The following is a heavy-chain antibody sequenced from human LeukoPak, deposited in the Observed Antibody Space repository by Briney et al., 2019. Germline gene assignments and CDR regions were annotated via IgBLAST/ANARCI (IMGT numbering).Heavy chain of an antibody. J-gene: IGHJ6*02. CDR1: GFTFSSYD. CDR3: ARSLGYCSGGSCYPGMDV. V-gene: IGHV3-13*01. CDR2: ICTAGDT. Sequence: GGSLRLSCAASGFTFSSYDMHWVRHATGKGLEWVSAICTAGDTYYPGSVKGRFTISRENAKNSLYLQMNSLSAGDTAVYYCARSLGYCSGGSCYPGMDVWGQGTTVTVSS. D-gene: IGHD2-15*01.